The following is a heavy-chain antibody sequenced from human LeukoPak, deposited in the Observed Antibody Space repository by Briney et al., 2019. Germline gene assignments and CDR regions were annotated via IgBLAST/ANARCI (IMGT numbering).Heavy chain of an antibody. CDR1: GFTVSSDY. D-gene: IGHD6-13*01. J-gene: IGHJ4*02. V-gene: IGHV3-53*01. CDR2: IYSGGAT. CDR3: AREGSSPAVFGSY. Sequence: GGSLRLSCAASGFTVSSDYMSWVRQAPGKGLEWVSVIYSGGATYYADSVKGRFTTSRDISKNTLYLQMNSLRAEDTAVYYCAREGSSPAVFGSYWGQGTLVTVSS.